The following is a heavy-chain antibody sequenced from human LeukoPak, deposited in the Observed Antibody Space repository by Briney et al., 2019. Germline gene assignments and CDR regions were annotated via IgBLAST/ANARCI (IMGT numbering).Heavy chain of an antibody. D-gene: IGHD2-2*01. Sequence: SGPTLVKXTQTLTLTCTFSGFSLSTTGVGVGWIRQPPGKALEWLALIYWDDDKRYSPSLKSRLTITKDTSKNQVVLTMTNMDPVDTATYYCAHRRHGYCSASCYSFDYWGQGTLVTVSS. CDR2: IYWDDDK. J-gene: IGHJ4*02. CDR1: GFSLSTTGVG. V-gene: IGHV2-5*02. CDR3: AHRRHGYCSASCYSFDY.